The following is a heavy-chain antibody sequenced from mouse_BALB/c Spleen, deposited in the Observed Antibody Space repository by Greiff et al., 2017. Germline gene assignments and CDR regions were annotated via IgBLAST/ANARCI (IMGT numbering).Heavy chain of an antibody. CDR2: ISSGSSTI. CDR3: ARSEGADYYAMDY. Sequence: EVQLVESGGGLVQPGGSRKLSCAASGFTFSSFGMHWVRQAPEKGLEWVAYISSGSSTIYYADTVKGRFTISRDNPKNTLFLQMTSLRSEDTAMYYCARSEGADYYAMDYWGQGTSVTVSS. CDR1: GFTFSSFG. V-gene: IGHV5-17*02. J-gene: IGHJ4*01.